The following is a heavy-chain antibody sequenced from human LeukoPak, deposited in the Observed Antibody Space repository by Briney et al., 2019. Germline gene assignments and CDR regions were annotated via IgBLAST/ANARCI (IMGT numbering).Heavy chain of an antibody. CDR2: IRYDGNNK. V-gene: IGHV3-30*02. J-gene: IGHJ4*02. Sequence: GGSLRLSCGASGFTFSNYGMLWVRQAPGKGLDWVAFIRYDGNNKLYADSVKGRFTISRDNSRNTLYLHINSLRAEDTAVYYCVKDNPLDYWGQGTQVIVSS. CDR3: VKDNPLDY. CDR1: GFTFSNYG. D-gene: IGHD1-14*01.